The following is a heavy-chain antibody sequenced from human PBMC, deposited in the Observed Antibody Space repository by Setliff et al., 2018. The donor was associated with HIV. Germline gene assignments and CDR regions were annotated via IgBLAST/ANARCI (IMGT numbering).Heavy chain of an antibody. J-gene: IGHJ3*02. CDR2: INAGNGKT. D-gene: IGHD2-21*01. CDR1: GSTFSSYA. Sequence: GASVKVSCKASGSTFSSYAFHWVRQAPGQRLEWMGWINAGNGKTKYSQKFQGRVTMTRNTAISTAYMELRRLKSEDTAVYYCATSTLGWSDDAFDIWGQGTMVTVSS. CDR3: ATSTLGWSDDAFDI. V-gene: IGHV1-3*01.